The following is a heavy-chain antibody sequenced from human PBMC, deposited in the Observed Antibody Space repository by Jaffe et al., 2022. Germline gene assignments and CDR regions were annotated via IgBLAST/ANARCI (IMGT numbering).Heavy chain of an antibody. V-gene: IGHV4-38-2*01. CDR2: IYHSGST. D-gene: IGHD3-22*01. J-gene: IGHJ3*02. Sequence: QVQLQESGPGLVKPSETLSLTCAVSGYSISSGYYWGWIRQPPGKGLEWIGSIYHSGSTYYNPSLKSRVTISVDTSKNQFSLKLSSVTAADTAVYYCASVSYYDSSGYYDVHFDIWGQGTMVTVSS. CDR1: GYSISSGYY. CDR3: ASVSYYDSSGYYDVHFDI.